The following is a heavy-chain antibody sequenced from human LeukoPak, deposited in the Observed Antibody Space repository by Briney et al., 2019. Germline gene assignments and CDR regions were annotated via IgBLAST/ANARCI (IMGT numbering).Heavy chain of an antibody. CDR2: ISPGTI. CDR3: TRDGRVAYEMDV. Sequence: GGSLRLSCAASGFTFSRHPMNWVRQAPGEGLEWVSYISPGTIYYADSVKGRFTISRDNAKNSLYLQMNSLRAEDTAVYYCTRDGRVAYEMDVWGQGTTVTVSS. D-gene: IGHD2-15*01. J-gene: IGHJ6*02. V-gene: IGHV3-48*01. CDR1: GFTFSRHP.